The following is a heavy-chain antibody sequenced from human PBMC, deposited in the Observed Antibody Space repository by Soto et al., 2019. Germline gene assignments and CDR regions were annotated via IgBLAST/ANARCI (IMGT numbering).Heavy chain of an antibody. CDR2: INHSGST. CDR1: GGSFSGYY. V-gene: IGHV4-34*01. D-gene: IGHD3-10*01. J-gene: IGHJ4*02. CDR3: ARTRMVRGSDY. Sequence: SETLSLTCAVYGGSFSGYYWSWIRQPPGKGLEWIGEINHSGSTNYNPSLKSRVTISVDTSKNQFSLKLSSVTAADTAVYYCARTRMVRGSDYWGQGTLVTVSS.